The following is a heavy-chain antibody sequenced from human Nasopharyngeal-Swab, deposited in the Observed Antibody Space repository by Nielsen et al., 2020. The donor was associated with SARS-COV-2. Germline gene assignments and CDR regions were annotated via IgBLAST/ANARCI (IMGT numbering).Heavy chain of an antibody. V-gene: IGHV4-61*02. Sequence: SETLSLTCTVSGGSISSGSYYWSWIRQPAGKGLEWIGRIYTSGSTNYNPSLKSRVTISVDTSKNQFSPKLSSVTAADTAVYYCARGNIVVVVAATRSWFDPWGQGTLVTVSS. CDR3: ARGNIVVVVAATRSWFDP. D-gene: IGHD2-15*01. CDR2: IYTSGST. J-gene: IGHJ5*02. CDR1: GGSISSGSYY.